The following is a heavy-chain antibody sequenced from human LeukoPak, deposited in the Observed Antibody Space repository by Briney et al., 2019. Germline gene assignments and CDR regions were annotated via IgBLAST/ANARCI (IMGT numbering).Heavy chain of an antibody. V-gene: IGHV3-30-3*01. CDR2: ISYDGSNK. CDR3: AKDPNPNPRGIFEY. CDR1: GFTFSSYA. D-gene: IGHD6-13*01. J-gene: IGHJ4*02. Sequence: GRSLRLSCAASGFTFSSYAMHWVRQAPGKGLEWVAVISYDGSNKYYADSVKGRFTISRDNSKNTLYLQMNSLRAEDTAVYYCAKDPNPNPRGIFEYWGQGTLVTVSS.